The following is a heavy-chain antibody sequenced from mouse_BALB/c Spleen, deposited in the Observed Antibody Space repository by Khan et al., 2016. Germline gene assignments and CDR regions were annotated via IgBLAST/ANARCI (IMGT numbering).Heavy chain of an antibody. CDR1: GFSITDTY. CDR3: SPYGRGFAY. CDR2: IDHANANT. Sequence: VQLQQSGPELVQPSASLTFSCTASGFSITDTYMHWVKQRPEQGLEWIGNIDHANANTDYDPHFQGNATITADTSSNTAFLQISRLPSEDTTVYYWSPYGRGFAYWGQGALVTVSA. V-gene: IGHV14-3*02. J-gene: IGHJ3*01. D-gene: IGHD1-2*01.